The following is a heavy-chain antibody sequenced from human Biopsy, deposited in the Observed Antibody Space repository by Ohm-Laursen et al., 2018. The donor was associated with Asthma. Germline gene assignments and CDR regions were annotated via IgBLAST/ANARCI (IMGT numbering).Heavy chain of an antibody. CDR2: VYYSGST. Sequence: SETLSLTCPVSGGSINNFYWSWIRQPPRKGLESIGHVYYSGSTDYNPSLKSRVTISIDASKNQFSLKLTSVTAADTAVYYCARGVDRVTGLLDHFDSWGQGTLVTVSS. CDR3: ARGVDRVTGLLDHFDS. J-gene: IGHJ4*02. CDR1: GGSINNFY. D-gene: IGHD2-21*02. V-gene: IGHV4-59*01.